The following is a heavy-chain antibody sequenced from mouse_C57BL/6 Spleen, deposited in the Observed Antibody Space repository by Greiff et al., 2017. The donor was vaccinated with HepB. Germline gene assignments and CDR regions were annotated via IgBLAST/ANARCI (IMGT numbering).Heavy chain of an antibody. Sequence: VQLQQSGAELVRPGASVKMSCKASGYTFTSYHMHWVKQTPRQGLEWIGAIYPGNGDTSYNQKFKGKATLTVDKSSSTAYMQLSSLTSEDSAVYFCARGGESFYDYLYAMDYWGQGTSVTVSS. CDR2: IYPGNGDT. V-gene: IGHV1-12*01. CDR1: GYTFTSYH. CDR3: ARGGESFYDYLYAMDY. D-gene: IGHD2-4*01. J-gene: IGHJ4*01.